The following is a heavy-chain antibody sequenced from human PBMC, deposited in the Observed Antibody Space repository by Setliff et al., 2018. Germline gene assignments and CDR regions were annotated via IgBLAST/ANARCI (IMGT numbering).Heavy chain of an antibody. CDR1: GFTVSSSY. V-gene: IGHV3-53*01. D-gene: IGHD3-22*01. CDR2: IYTGGST. J-gene: IGHJ4*02. Sequence: GGSLRLSCAASGFTVSSSYMTWVRQAPGKGLEWVSVIYTGGSTYYADSMKDRFTISRDTSKKTIYLQMNRLRADDTAVYYCARDATYSYDTIGHYSDYFDYWAQGTLVTVSS. CDR3: ARDATYSYDTIGHYSDYFDY.